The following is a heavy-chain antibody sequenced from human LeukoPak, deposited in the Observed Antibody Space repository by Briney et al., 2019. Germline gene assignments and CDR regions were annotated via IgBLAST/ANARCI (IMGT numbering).Heavy chain of an antibody. V-gene: IGHV4-39*01. Sequence: SETLSLTCTVSGGSISSTSYYWGWIRQPPGKGLEWIGSIYYTGTTYYNPSLKSRVTISVDTPKNQFSLKLSSVTAADTAVYYCACLTTADAFDIWGQGTMVTVSS. CDR2: IYYTGTT. CDR3: ACLTTADAFDI. CDR1: GGSISSTSYY. D-gene: IGHD3-22*01. J-gene: IGHJ3*02.